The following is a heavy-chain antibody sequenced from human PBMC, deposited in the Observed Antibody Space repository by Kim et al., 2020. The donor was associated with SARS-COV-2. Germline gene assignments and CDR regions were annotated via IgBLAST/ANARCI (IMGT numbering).Heavy chain of an antibody. V-gene: IGHV4-34*01. J-gene: IGHJ4*02. CDR3: ASALSHLESFAG. Sequence: NHTPSLKRRVTMSVDTSKNQFSMKLTSVTAADTAVYYCASALSHLESFAGWGQGTLVTVSS. D-gene: IGHD3-3*01.